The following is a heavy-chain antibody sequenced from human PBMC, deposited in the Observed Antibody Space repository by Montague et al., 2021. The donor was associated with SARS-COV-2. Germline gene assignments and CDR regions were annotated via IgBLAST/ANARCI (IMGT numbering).Heavy chain of an antibody. CDR1: SGSISSGSYY. D-gene: IGHD6-19*01. CDR3: ARDIAVAGLFDY. Sequence: TLSLTCTVSSGSISSGSYYWSWIRQPAGKGLEWIGRIYISGSTNYNPSLKSRVTISVDTSKNQFSLKLSSVTAADTAVYYCARDIAVAGLFDYWGQGTLVTVSS. J-gene: IGHJ4*02. CDR2: IYISGST. V-gene: IGHV4-61*02.